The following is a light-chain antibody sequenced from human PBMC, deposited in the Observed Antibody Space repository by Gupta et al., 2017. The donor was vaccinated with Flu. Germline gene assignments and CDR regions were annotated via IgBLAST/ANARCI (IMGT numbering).Light chain of an antibody. CDR1: NIGSKR. V-gene: IGLV3-21*02. Sequence: SYVVTQPPSVSVAPGQMARITCGGDNIGSKRVHWYLQKAGQAPVLVVFEDVDRPSGIHYRYAGSTSGNIADLNTNGGEAGDEADYFGLASDTTSEHNGVFGGGIKLTVL. CDR3: LASDTTSEHNGV. CDR2: EDV. J-gene: IGLJ2*01.